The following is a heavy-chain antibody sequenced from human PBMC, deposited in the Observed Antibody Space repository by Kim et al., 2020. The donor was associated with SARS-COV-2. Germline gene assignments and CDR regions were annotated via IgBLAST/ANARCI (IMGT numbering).Heavy chain of an antibody. J-gene: IGHJ6*02. CDR1: GFTFSSYS. D-gene: IGHD3-22*01. CDR3: ARDLYDSSGYYPSFYYYYGMDV. Sequence: GGSLRLSCAASGFTFSSYSMNWVRQAPGKGLEWVSSISSSSSYIYYADSVKGRFTISRDNAKNSLYLQMNSLRAEDTAVYYCARDLYDSSGYYPSFYYYYGMDVWGQGTTVTVSS. V-gene: IGHV3-21*01. CDR2: ISSSSSYI.